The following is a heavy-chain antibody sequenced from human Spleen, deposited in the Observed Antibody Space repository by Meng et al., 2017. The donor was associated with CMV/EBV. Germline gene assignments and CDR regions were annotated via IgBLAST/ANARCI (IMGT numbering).Heavy chain of an antibody. V-gene: IGHV1-2*02. CDR1: GYTFTGYY. CDR2: INPNSGGT. CDR3: ARVGGCSSTSCYNSYYYYGMDV. D-gene: IGHD2-2*01. J-gene: IGHJ6*02. Sequence: ASVKVSCKASGYTFTGYYMHWVRQAPGQGLEWMGWINPNSGGTNYAQKFQGRVTMTRDTSISTAYMELSRLRSDDTAVYYCARVGGCSSTSCYNSYYYYGMDVWGQGTTVTVS.